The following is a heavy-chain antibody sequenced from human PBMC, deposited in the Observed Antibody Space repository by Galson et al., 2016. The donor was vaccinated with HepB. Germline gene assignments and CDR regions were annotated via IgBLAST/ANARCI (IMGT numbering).Heavy chain of an antibody. CDR2: ISTSTNIR. D-gene: IGHD1-1*01. V-gene: IGHV3-21*06. CDR1: GFTFETHR. J-gene: IGHJ6*03. CDR3: ARTTNYYFYMDV. Sequence: SLRLSCAASGFTFETHRMNWVRQAPGKGLEWVSSISTSTNIRYYTGSVKGRFTISRDNAKNSLYLQMDSLRVGDTAVYYCARTTNYYFYMDVWGKGTTVTVSS.